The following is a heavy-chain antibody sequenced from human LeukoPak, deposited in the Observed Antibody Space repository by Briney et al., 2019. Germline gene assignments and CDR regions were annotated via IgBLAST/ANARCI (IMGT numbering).Heavy chain of an antibody. CDR3: APKVVGSTPFDY. J-gene: IGHJ4*02. Sequence: PGGSLRLSCAASGFTFSYYSMNWVRQAPGKGLEWVSSISGSSGRTYYADSVKGRFTISRDNSKNTLYLQMNSLGAADTAVYYCAPKVVGSTPFDYWGQGTLVTVSS. CDR2: ISGSSGRT. CDR1: GFTFSYYS. V-gene: IGHV3-23*01. D-gene: IGHD2-15*01.